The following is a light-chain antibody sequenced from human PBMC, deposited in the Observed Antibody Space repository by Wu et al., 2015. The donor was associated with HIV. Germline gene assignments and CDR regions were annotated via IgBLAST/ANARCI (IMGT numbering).Light chain of an antibody. Sequence: IVLRQSPGTLSLSLGDRAIFSCRASQRISDSYVSWYQQKPGQAPRLLIYGASNGATGVPERFSGRGFGTDFSLIISSLEPEDFAVYFCHQSGSSPLTFGQGTRVEIK. CDR1: QRISDSY. CDR2: GAS. J-gene: IGKJ1*01. CDR3: HQSGSSPLT. V-gene: IGKV3-20*01.